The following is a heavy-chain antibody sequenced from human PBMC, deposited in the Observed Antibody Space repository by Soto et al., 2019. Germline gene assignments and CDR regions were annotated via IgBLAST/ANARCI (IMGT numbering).Heavy chain of an antibody. CDR2: ISGSGGST. CDR3: AKPPRGTMYHMDL. J-gene: IGHJ6*02. D-gene: IGHD1-7*01. Sequence: GGSLRLSCAASGFSFSNYVMSWVRQAAGKGLEWVSGISGSGGSTYYADSVKGRFTISRDNSKNTLYLQMNSLRAEDTAVYYCAKPPRGTMYHMDLWGQGTTVTVSS. CDR1: GFSFSNYV. V-gene: IGHV3-23*01.